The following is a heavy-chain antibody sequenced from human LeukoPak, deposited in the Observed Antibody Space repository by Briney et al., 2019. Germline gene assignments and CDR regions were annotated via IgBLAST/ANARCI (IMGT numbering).Heavy chain of an antibody. J-gene: IGHJ4*02. Sequence: SETLSLTCTVSGGSISSSSYYWGWIRQPPGKGLEWIGSIYYSGSTYYNPSLKSRVTISVDTSKNQFSLKLSSVTAADTAVYYCAILGPTSNYDILTGYYSHDYWGQGTLVTVSS. CDR2: IYYSGST. CDR1: GGSISSSSYY. CDR3: AILGPTSNYDILTGYYSHDY. D-gene: IGHD3-9*01. V-gene: IGHV4-39*07.